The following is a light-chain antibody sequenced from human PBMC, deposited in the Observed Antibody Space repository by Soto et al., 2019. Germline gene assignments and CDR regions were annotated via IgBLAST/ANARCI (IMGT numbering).Light chain of an antibody. V-gene: IGKV1-33*01. CDR3: QQYDNLPLLT. CDR2: DAS. CDR1: QDISNY. J-gene: IGKJ4*01. Sequence: DIQMTQSPSSLSASVGDRVTITCQASQDISNYLNWYQQKPGKAPKLLIYDASNLKTGVPSSFSGSGSGTDFTFTISSLQPEDIATYYCQQYDNLPLLTFGGGTKVEIK.